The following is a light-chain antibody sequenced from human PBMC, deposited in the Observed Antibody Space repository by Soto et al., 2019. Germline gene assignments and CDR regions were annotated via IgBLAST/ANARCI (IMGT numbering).Light chain of an antibody. V-gene: IGLV1-40*01. Sequence: QPVLTQPPSVSGAPGQRVTISCTGSSSNIGAGYDVHWYQQLPGTAPKLLIYGNSNRPSGVPDRFSGSKSGTSGSLAITGLQPEDEADYYCQSYDSSVSGSVFGGGTKVTVL. CDR1: SSNIGAGYD. CDR3: QSYDSSVSGSV. CDR2: GNS. J-gene: IGLJ2*01.